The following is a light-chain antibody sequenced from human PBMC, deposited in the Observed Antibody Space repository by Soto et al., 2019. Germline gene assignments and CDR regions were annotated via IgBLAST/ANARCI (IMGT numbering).Light chain of an antibody. J-gene: IGLJ3*02. Sequence: QAVVTQPPSVSAAPGQKVTISCSGGSSNIGNNYVAWYQQLPGTAPKLLMYDNYKRPSGTPDRFSGSKSGTSATLDITGLQTGDEADYYCGTWDSSLSAPVFGGGTKLTVL. CDR3: GTWDSSLSAPV. CDR1: SSNIGNNY. CDR2: DNY. V-gene: IGLV1-51*01.